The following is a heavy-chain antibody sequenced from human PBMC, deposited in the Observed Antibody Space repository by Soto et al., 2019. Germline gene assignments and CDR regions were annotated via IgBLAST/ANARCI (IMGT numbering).Heavy chain of an antibody. D-gene: IGHD2-15*01. CDR2: ISQSGTT. Sequence: SETLSLTCAVSGASISSDNRWTWVRQPPGEGLEWIGEISQSGTTKYNPSLASRVTISVDKSKNQFSLRLTSMTAADTAVYYCAKKVPAALRLYYFFGLDVWGQGTTVTVSS. J-gene: IGHJ6*02. CDR1: GASISSDNR. V-gene: IGHV4-4*02. CDR3: AKKVPAALRLYYFFGLDV.